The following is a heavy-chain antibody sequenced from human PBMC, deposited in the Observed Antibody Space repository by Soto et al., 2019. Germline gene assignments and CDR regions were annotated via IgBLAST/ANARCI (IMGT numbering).Heavy chain of an antibody. CDR1: GFTFSSYA. D-gene: IGHD3-22*01. J-gene: IGHJ4*02. Sequence: GGSLRLSCAASGFTFSSYAMSWVRQAPGKGLEWVSAISGSGGSTYYADSVKGRFTISRDNSKNTLYLQMNSLRAEDTAVYYCAKAFDYYDSSGYWAYWGQGTLVTVSS. CDR2: ISGSGGST. CDR3: AKAFDYYDSSGYWAY. V-gene: IGHV3-23*01.